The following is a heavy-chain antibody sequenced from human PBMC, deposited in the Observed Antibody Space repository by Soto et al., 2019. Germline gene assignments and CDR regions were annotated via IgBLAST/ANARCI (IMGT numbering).Heavy chain of an antibody. J-gene: IGHJ4*02. D-gene: IGHD2-2*01. CDR3: ATVGYCSSTSCYGFDY. CDR1: GYTLTELS. Sequence: QVKLVQSGAEVKKPGASVKVSCKVSGYTLTELSMHWVRQAPGKGLEWMGGFDPEDGETIYAQKFQGRVTMTEDTSTDTAYMELSSLRSEDTAVYYCATVGYCSSTSCYGFDYWGQGTLVTVSS. CDR2: FDPEDGET. V-gene: IGHV1-24*01.